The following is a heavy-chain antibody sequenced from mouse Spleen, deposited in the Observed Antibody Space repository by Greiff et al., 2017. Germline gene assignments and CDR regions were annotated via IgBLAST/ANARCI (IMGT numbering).Heavy chain of an antibody. CDR3: TLTSDY. Sequence: EVMLVESGGGLVQPGGSMKLSCVASGFTFSNYWMNWVRQSPEKGLEWVAEIRLKSNNYATHYAESVKGRFTISRDDSKSSVYLQMNNLRAEDTGIYYCTLTSDYWGQGTTLTVSS. CDR2: IRLKSNNYAT. D-gene: IGHD4-1*01. CDR1: GFTFSNYW. V-gene: IGHV6-6*02. J-gene: IGHJ2*01.